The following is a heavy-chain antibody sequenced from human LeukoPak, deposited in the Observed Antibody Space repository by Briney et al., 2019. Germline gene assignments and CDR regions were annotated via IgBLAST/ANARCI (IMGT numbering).Heavy chain of an antibody. D-gene: IGHD5-12*01. CDR3: AKGSSGYMREGYYFDY. J-gene: IGHJ4*02. V-gene: IGHV3-9*01. Sequence: GRSLRLSCAASGFTFDDYAMHWVRQAPGKGLEWVSGISWNSGSIGYADSVKGRSTISRDNAKNSLYLQMNSLRAEDTALYYCAKGSSGYMREGYYFDYWGQGTLVTVSS. CDR1: GFTFDDYA. CDR2: ISWNSGSI.